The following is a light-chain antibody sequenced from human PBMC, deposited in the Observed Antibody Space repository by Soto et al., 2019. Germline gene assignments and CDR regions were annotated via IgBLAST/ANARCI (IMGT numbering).Light chain of an antibody. CDR3: SSYTTRNTLVV. CDR1: SSDIGGYNY. J-gene: IGLJ2*01. V-gene: IGLV2-14*01. Sequence: QSALTQPASVSGSPGQSITISCSGTSSDIGGYNYVAWYQQHPGKAPKLMIYEVSSRPSGVSNRFSGSKSGNTASLTISGLQTEDEADYYCSSYTTRNTLVVFGGGTKLTVL. CDR2: EVS.